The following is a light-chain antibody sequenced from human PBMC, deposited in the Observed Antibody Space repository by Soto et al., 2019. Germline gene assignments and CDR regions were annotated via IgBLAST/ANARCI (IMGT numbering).Light chain of an antibody. CDR3: QQLISYPLN. V-gene: IGKV1-9*01. CDR1: QGISTY. J-gene: IGKJ4*01. CDR2: DAS. Sequence: DIQMTHSPSSLSAPVGDRVTITCRASQGISTYLNWYQQKPGKAPKVLIYDASTLESGVPSRFSGSGSATEFTLTISSLQPEDCATYYCQQLISYPLNFGGGTKVDIK.